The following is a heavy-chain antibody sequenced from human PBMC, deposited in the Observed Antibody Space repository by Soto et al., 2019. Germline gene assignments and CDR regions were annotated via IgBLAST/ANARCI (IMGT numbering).Heavy chain of an antibody. J-gene: IGHJ6*02. Sequence: GGSLRLSCAASGFTVSSNYMSWVRQAPGKGLEWVSVIYSGGSTHYADSVKGRFTISRDNSKNTLYLQMNSLRAEDTAVYCCANSAVAYYYYYGMDVWGQGTTVTVSS. V-gene: IGHV3-53*01. D-gene: IGHD2-2*01. CDR1: GFTVSSNY. CDR3: ANSAVAYYYYYGMDV. CDR2: IYSGGST.